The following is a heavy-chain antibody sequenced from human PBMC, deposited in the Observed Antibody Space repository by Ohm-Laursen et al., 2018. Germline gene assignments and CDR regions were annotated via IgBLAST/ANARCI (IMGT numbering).Heavy chain of an antibody. D-gene: IGHD1-1*01. CDR1: GESISGYY. V-gene: IGHV4-4*07. CDR3: ARGSAPGQY. Sequence: GTLSLTCTVSGESISGYYWIWIRLPAGKGLEWIGRIYSSGNTIYNPSLKSRVTMSVDTSKNQFSLKLNSVTAADTAVYYCARGSAPGQYWGQGTLVTVSS. J-gene: IGHJ4*02. CDR2: IYSSGNT.